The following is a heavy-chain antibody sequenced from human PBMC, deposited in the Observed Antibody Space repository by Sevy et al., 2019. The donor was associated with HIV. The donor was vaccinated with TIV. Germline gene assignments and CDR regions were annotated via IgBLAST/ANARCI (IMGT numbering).Heavy chain of an antibody. Sequence: ASVKVSCKASGYTFTSYDINWVRQATGQGLEWMGWMNPNSGNTGYAQKFQGRVTMTRNTSISTAYMELSSLRSEDTAVYYCAITEPGIAAYGMDVWGQGTTVTVSS. J-gene: IGHJ6*02. D-gene: IGHD6-13*01. CDR2: MNPNSGNT. CDR1: GYTFTSYD. CDR3: AITEPGIAAYGMDV. V-gene: IGHV1-8*01.